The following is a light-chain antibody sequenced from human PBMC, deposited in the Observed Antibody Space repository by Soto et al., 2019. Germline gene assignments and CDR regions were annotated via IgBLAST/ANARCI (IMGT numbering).Light chain of an antibody. J-gene: IGLJ3*02. CDR3: SSYTSSSTPYWV. V-gene: IGLV2-14*01. Sequence: QSVLTQPASVSGSPGQSITISCTGTSSDVGGYNYVSWYQQHPGKAPKLMIYDVSNRPSGVSNRFSGSKSGNTASLTISGLQAEDEADYYCSSYTSSSTPYWVFGGGTKVTVL. CDR2: DVS. CDR1: SSDVGGYNY.